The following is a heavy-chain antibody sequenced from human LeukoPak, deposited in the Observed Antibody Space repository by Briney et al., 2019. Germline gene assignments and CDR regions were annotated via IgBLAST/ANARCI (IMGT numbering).Heavy chain of an antibody. J-gene: IGHJ4*02. CDR2: IQPDGSAN. Sequence: GGSLRLSCAASGFIFKNYWMSWVRQAPGKGLEWVANIQPDGSANCYVDSVKGRFTIFRDNADNSLYLQMNSLRDEDTAVYYCATTTVSDLGRYTIFNYWGQGTLLIVSS. V-gene: IGHV3-7*01. D-gene: IGHD4-17*01. CDR3: ATTTVSDLGRYTIFNY. CDR1: GFIFKNYW.